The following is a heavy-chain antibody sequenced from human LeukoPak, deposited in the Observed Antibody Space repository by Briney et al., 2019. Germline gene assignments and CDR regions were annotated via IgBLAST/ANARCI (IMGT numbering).Heavy chain of an antibody. CDR1: GFTFSRYS. Sequence: GGSLRLSCAASGFTFSRYSMNWVRQAPGKGLEWVSSISGSGIYIHYVDSLRGRFIISRDNAKNSVYLQMNSLRAEDTAVYYCARATSNIVGATGVGFDYWGQGTLVTVSS. J-gene: IGHJ4*02. V-gene: IGHV3-21*01. CDR3: ARATSNIVGATGVGFDY. CDR2: ISGSGIYI. D-gene: IGHD1-26*01.